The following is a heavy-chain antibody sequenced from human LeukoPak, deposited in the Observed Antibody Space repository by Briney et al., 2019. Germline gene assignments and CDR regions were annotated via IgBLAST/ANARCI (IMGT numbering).Heavy chain of an antibody. V-gene: IGHV3-23*01. Sequence: GGSLRLSCAASGFTFSSYAMSWVRQAPGKGLEWVSVISGSGDSTYDADSVKGRFTISRDNSKNTLYLQMNSLRAEATAVYYCAKGRPCSGSSCYGSYFDFWGQGTLVTVSS. D-gene: IGHD2-2*01. CDR2: ISGSGDST. CDR1: GFTFSSYA. CDR3: AKGRPCSGSSCYGSYFDF. J-gene: IGHJ4*02.